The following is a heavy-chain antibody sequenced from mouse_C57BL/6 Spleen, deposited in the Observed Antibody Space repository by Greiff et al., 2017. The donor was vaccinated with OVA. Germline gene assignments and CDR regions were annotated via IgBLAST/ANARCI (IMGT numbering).Heavy chain of an antibody. CDR3: ARGGYSNFLFDY. D-gene: IGHD2-5*01. Sequence: QVQLKQPGAELVKPGASVKLSCKASGYTFTSYWMQWVKQRPGQGLEWIGEIDPSASYYNSNQKFKGKATLTVDTSSSTAYMQLSSLTSEDSAVYYCARGGYSNFLFDYWGQGTTLTVSS. J-gene: IGHJ2*01. CDR1: GYTFTSYW. V-gene: IGHV1-50*01. CDR2: IDPSASYY.